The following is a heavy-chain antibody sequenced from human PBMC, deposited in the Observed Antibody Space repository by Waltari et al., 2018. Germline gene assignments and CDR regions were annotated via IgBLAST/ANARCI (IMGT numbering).Heavy chain of an antibody. V-gene: IGHV4-39*01. CDR1: GRSISSSSHY. J-gene: IGHJ4*02. CDR2: IYYSGST. D-gene: IGHD6-19*01. CDR3: ATKRESSASGFDY. Sequence: QLQLQESGPGLVKPSETLSFTCTVPGRSISSSSHYWGWIRQPPGKGLAWLGSIYYSGSTYYNPSLKSRVTISVDTSKNQFSLKLSSVTAADTAVYYCATKRESSASGFDYWGQGTLVTVSS.